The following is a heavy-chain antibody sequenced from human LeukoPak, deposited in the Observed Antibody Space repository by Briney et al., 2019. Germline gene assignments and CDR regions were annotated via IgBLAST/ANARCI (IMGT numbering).Heavy chain of an antibody. Sequence: ASVKVSCKASGYSFTTYAMHWVRQAPGQRLEWMGWINGGNGNTKYSENFQGRVTITRDTSASTACMEVSSLRSEDTAVYYCARDEIEELLTGWGGMDVWGQGTTVTVSS. CDR2: INGGNGNT. CDR3: ARDEIEELLTGWGGMDV. CDR1: GYSFTTYA. D-gene: IGHD3-10*01. V-gene: IGHV1-3*01. J-gene: IGHJ6*02.